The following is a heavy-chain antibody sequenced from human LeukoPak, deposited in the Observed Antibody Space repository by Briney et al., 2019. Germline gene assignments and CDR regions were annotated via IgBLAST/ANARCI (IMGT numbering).Heavy chain of an antibody. V-gene: IGHV1-46*01. CDR1: GYTFTSYY. CDR3: ARDSRDSSDY. D-gene: IGHD6-13*01. J-gene: IGHJ4*02. CDR2: INPSGGST. Sequence: ASVKVSCKASGYTFTSYYMHWVRQAPGQGLEWMGIINPSGGSTSYAQKFQGRVTMTRDTSISTAYMELSRLRSDDTAVYYCARDSRDSSDYWGQGTLVTVSS.